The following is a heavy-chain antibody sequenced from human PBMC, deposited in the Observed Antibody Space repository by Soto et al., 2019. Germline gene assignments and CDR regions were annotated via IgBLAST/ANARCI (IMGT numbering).Heavy chain of an antibody. V-gene: IGHV2-5*02. D-gene: IGHD6-19*01. Sequence: GSFPTLVNPTKTLTLTCTFSGFSLITNGVCVGCILQPPGKALEWLALIYWDDDKRYSPSLKSRLTITKDTSKNQVVLTMTNMDPVDTATYYCAHLGSGWPLAEYFQHWGQGTLVTVSS. CDR2: IYWDDDK. CDR3: AHLGSGWPLAEYFQH. J-gene: IGHJ1*01. CDR1: GFSLITNGVC.